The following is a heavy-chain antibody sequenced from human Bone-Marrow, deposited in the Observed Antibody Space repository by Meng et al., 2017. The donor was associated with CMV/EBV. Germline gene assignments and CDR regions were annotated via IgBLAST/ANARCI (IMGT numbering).Heavy chain of an antibody. CDR2: IGTAGDT. CDR1: GFTFSSYD. D-gene: IGHD3-3*01. J-gene: IGHJ4*02. V-gene: IGHV3-13*01. CDR3: AKDFGVVTTYYFDY. Sequence: GESLKISCAASGFTFSSYDMHWVRQATGKGLEWVSAIGTAGDTYYPGSVKGRFTISRDNSKNSLYLQMNSLRTEDTALYYCAKDFGVVTTYYFDYWGQGTLVTVSS.